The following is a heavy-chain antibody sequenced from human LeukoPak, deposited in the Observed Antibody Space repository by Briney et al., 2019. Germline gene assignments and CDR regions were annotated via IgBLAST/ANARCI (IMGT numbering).Heavy chain of an antibody. D-gene: IGHD2-21*01. CDR2: ISVIGGST. Sequence: GGSLRLSCAASGFTFSSCAMNWVRQAPGKRLEWVSSISVIGGSTYYADSVKGRFSISRDNSKNTLYLQMDSLRGEDTAVYYCAKDFRIGYSAHFDYWGQGALVTVSP. J-gene: IGHJ4*02. CDR1: GFTFSSCA. CDR3: AKDFRIGYSAHFDY. V-gene: IGHV3-23*01.